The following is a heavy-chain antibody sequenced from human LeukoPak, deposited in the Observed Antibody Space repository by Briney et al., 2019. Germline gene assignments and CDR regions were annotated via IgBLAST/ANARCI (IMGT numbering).Heavy chain of an antibody. V-gene: IGHV3-7*01. CDR3: ARDCYGVCYKGIDY. J-gene: IGHJ4*02. CDR1: GFTFSTFG. D-gene: IGHD2-8*01. CDR2: IKQDGSEK. Sequence: GGSLRLSCAASGFTFSTFGMHWVRQAPGKGLEWVANIKQDGSEKYYVDSVKGRFTISRDNAKNSLYLQMNSLRAEDTAVYYCARDCYGVCYKGIDYWGQGTLVTVSS.